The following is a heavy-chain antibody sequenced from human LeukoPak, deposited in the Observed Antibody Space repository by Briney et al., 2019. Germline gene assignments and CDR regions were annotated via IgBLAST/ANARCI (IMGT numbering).Heavy chain of an antibody. V-gene: IGHV4-30-2*01. CDR2: IYHSGST. Sequence: KPSETLSLTCAVSGGSISSGGYSWSWIRQPPGKGLEWIGYIYHSGSTYYNPSLKSRVTISVDRSKNQFSLKLSSVTAVDTAVYYCARKENVYYYFDYWGQGTLVTVSS. J-gene: IGHJ4*02. CDR3: ARKENVYYYFDY. D-gene: IGHD3-10*01. CDR1: GGSISSGGYS.